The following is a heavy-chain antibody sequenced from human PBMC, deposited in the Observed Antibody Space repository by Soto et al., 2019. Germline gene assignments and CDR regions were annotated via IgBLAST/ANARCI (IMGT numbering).Heavy chain of an antibody. CDR3: ALAGWVVGRAVVDY. CDR1: GYTFTSYD. Sequence: QVQLVQSGAEVKKPGASVKVSCKASGYTFTSYDINWVRQATGQGLEWMGWMNPNSGNTGYAQKFQGRLTMTRNTSKSTAYMELSSLRSEDTAVYYCALAGWVVGRAVVDYWGQGTLVTVSS. V-gene: IGHV1-8*01. D-gene: IGHD1-26*01. CDR2: MNPNSGNT. J-gene: IGHJ4*02.